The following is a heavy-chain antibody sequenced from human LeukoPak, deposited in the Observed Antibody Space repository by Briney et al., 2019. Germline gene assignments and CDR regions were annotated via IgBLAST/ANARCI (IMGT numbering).Heavy chain of an antibody. J-gene: IGHJ4*02. CDR2: IKSRTDGGTT. V-gene: IGHV3-15*01. Sequence: PGGSLRLSCAASGFTFSTAWMGWVRQAPGKGLEWVGRIKSRTDGGTTDYAAPVKGRFTISRDDSKNTLYLQMNGLKSEDTAVYYCTTEPSPIRYFGWLLVYWGQGTLVTVSS. CDR3: TTEPSPIRYFGWLLVY. D-gene: IGHD3-9*01. CDR1: GFTFSTAW.